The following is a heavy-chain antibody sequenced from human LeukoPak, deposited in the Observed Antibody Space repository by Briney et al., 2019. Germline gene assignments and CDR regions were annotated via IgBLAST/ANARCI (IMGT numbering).Heavy chain of an antibody. CDR1: GFSFSDAW. J-gene: IGHJ4*02. D-gene: IGHD6-19*01. Sequence: GGSLRLSCAASGFSFSDAWMSWVRQIPGKGLEWVSSISGSSNYIYYTDSVKGRFTGSRDNAKNSLYLQMNSLRAEDTAVYYCARGWSSSSGWVDYWGQGTLVTVSS. CDR2: ISGSSNYI. V-gene: IGHV3-21*01. CDR3: ARGWSSSSGWVDY.